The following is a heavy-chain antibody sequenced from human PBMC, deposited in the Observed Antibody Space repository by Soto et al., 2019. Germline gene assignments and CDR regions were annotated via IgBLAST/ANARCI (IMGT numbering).Heavy chain of an antibody. D-gene: IGHD1-7*01. CDR3: AHRRIGVSQWNYGDFDY. Sequence: QITLKESGPTLVKPTQTLTLTCTFSGFSLSTSGVGVGWIHQPPGKALEGLVIIYWDDDKRYSPSLRGRRTITKDTSKNQVVLTMTNVDPEDTATYFCAHRRIGVSQWNYGDFDYWGQGTLVTVSS. CDR1: GFSLSTSGVG. J-gene: IGHJ4*02. CDR2: IYWDDDK. V-gene: IGHV2-5*02.